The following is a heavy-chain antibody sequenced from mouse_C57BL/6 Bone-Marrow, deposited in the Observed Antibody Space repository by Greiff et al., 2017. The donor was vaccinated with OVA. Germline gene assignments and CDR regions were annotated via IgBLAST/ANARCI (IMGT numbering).Heavy chain of an antibody. CDR1: GFTFSDYG. CDR3: ARRYSQYFDV. Sequence: DVQLQESGGGLVKPGGSLKLSCAASGFTFSDYGMHWVRQAPEKGLEWVAYISSGSSTIYYADTVKGRFTISRDNAKNTLFLQMTSLRSEDTAMYYCARRYSQYFDVWGTGTTVTVSS. D-gene: IGHD2-12*01. J-gene: IGHJ1*03. CDR2: ISSGSSTI. V-gene: IGHV5-17*01.